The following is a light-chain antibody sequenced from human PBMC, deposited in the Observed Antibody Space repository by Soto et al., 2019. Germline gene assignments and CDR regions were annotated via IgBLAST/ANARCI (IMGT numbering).Light chain of an antibody. V-gene: IGLV2-14*01. J-gene: IGLJ1*01. CDR2: AVT. CDR3: SSYTSSSSYV. Sequence: QSVLTQPASVSESPGQSITISCTGTSSDVGGYNYVSWYQQPPGKAPKLMIYAVTNRPSGVSNRFSGSKSGNTASLTISGLQAEDEADYYCSSYTSSSSYVFGTGTKVTVL. CDR1: SSDVGGYNY.